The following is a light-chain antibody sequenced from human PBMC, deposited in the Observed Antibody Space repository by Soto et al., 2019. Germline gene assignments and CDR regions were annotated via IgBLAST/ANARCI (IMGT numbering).Light chain of an antibody. J-gene: IGKJ3*01. CDR3: QQFNSSLFT. CDR2: DAS. CDR1: QGISTA. Sequence: AIQLTQSPSSLSASVGDRVTITCRASQGISTALAWYQQKPGKPPKLLIYDASSLESGVPSRFSGSGSGTDFTLTISSLQPEDFATYYCQQFNSSLFTFGPGTKVDIK. V-gene: IGKV1-13*02.